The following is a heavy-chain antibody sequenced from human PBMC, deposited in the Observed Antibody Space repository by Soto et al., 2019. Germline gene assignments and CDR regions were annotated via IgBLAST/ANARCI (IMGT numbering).Heavy chain of an antibody. D-gene: IGHD3-3*01. CDR2: TSGSGGST. CDR3: AKGYDLWSPYLSFCDQRDP. CDR1: GITFSSYP. J-gene: IGHJ5*02. Sequence: XGSLRLSCAPSGITFSSYPMNGLRQAPEKGLEWVSATSGSGGSTYYAASVKGRFTISRDNSKSTLFLQMNSLRPEDTAICFCAKGYDLWSPYLSFCDQRDPWGQGTMVTVPS. V-gene: IGHV3-23*01.